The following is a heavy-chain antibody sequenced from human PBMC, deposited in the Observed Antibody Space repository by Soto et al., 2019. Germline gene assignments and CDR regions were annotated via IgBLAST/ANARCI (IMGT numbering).Heavy chain of an antibody. CDR1: GGTFSNYS. D-gene: IGHD1-26*01. CDR3: ARGWETVGLTTPFAY. V-gene: IGHV1-69*06. Sequence: QVQLVQSGAEVKKPGSSVKVSCKASGGTFSNYSINWVRQAPGQGLEWMGGIIPLFGTPNYAQKFQGRVTFTAHKSTSTAYMELRRLRSDDPAVYYCARGWETVGLTTPFAYWGQGTLVTVSS. CDR2: IIPLFGTP. J-gene: IGHJ4*02.